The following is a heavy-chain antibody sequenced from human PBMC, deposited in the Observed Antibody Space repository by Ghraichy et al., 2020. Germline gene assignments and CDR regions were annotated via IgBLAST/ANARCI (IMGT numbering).Heavy chain of an antibody. CDR1: GFTFSSYV. J-gene: IGHJ4*02. CDR3: AKDKATSSSWYGFFDY. Sequence: GGSLRLSCAASGFTFSSYVMSWVRQAPGKGLEWVSAISGSGVTTYFADSVKGRFTISRDNSKNTLYLQVNSLKAEDTAVYYCAKDKATSSSWYGFFDYWGQGTLVTVSS. D-gene: IGHD6-13*01. V-gene: IGHV3-23*01. CDR2: ISGSGVTT.